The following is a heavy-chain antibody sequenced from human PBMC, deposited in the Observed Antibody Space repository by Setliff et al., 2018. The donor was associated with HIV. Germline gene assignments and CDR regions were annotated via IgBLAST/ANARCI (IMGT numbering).Heavy chain of an antibody. CDR2: ISHSGST. D-gene: IGHD2-21*01. Sequence: SETLSLTCAVYGGSLSGYYWSWIRQPPGKGLEWIGEISHSGSTNYNPSLKSRVTISVDTSKNQFSLRLSYVTAADTAMYYCARGRVDIVVTDYLDVWGKGTTVTVSS. CDR3: ARGRVDIVVTDYLDV. CDR1: GGSLSGYY. J-gene: IGHJ6*03. V-gene: IGHV4-34*01.